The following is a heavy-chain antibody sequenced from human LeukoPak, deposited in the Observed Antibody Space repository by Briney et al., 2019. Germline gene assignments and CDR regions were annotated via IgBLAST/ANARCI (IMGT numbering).Heavy chain of an antibody. CDR1: GGTFSSHG. V-gene: IGHV1-69*04. J-gene: IGHJ4*02. Sequence: SVKVSCKASGGTFSSHGISWVRQAPGQGLEWMGRIIPIHGIANYAQKFQGRVTITADKSTSTAYMELSSLKSEDTAMYYCARGLADYWGQGTLVTVSS. CDR2: IIPIHGIA. CDR3: ARGLADY.